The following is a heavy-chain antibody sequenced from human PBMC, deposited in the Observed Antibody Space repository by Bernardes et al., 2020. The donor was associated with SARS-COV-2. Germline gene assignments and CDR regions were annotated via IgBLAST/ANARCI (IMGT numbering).Heavy chain of an antibody. CDR2: VYSSGTT. CDR1: GGSISTSSSW. J-gene: IGHJ4*02. V-gene: IGHV4-39*01. D-gene: IGHD3-10*01. CDR3: ARRGGAGRSFDY. Sequence: TLSLTCTVSGGSISTSSSWWAWIRQPPGKGLEWIGSVYSSGTTYYNPSLKNRVAIFVDTSKNQFSLSLSSVTATDTAVFYCARRGGAGRSFDYWGQGAQVTVSS.